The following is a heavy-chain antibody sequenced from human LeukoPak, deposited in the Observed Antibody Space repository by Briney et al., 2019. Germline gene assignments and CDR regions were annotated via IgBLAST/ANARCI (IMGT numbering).Heavy chain of an antibody. Sequence: GGSLRLSCAASGFTFSSYEMNWVRQAPGKGLEWVSYISSSGSTIYYADSVKGRFTISRDNAKNSLYLQMNSLRAEDTALYYCARGSEGGLYNWFDPWGQGTLVTVSS. CDR1: GFTFSSYE. CDR3: ARGSEGGLYNWFDP. J-gene: IGHJ5*02. CDR2: ISSSGSTI. D-gene: IGHD6-19*01. V-gene: IGHV3-48*03.